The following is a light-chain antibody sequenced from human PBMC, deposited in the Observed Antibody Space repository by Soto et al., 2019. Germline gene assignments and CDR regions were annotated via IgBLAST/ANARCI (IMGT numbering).Light chain of an antibody. V-gene: IGKV3-15*01. CDR2: DAS. CDR3: QQYNKWPRT. J-gene: IGKJ1*01. CDR1: QSVSSN. Sequence: ELVMTQSPATLSVSPGERATRSCRASQSVSSNLVCYRQKPGHARRLLVYDASTMATGIPARYSGSGSGTEFNFTISILQSEDFAVYFCQQYNKWPRTFGQGTKVDI.